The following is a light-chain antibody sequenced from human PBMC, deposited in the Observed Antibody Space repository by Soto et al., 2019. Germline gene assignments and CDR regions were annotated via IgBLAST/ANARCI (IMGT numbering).Light chain of an antibody. CDR1: SSNIGAGYD. J-gene: IGLJ2*01. Sequence: QSVLTQPPSVSGAPGQRVTISCTGSSSNIGAGYDVHWYQQLPGTAPKLLIYGNSNRPSGVPDRFSGSKSGTSASLAITGLQAEDEADYYCQSYDSSLSGWKVLGGGTKLTVL. CDR3: QSYDSSLSGWKV. V-gene: IGLV1-40*01. CDR2: GNS.